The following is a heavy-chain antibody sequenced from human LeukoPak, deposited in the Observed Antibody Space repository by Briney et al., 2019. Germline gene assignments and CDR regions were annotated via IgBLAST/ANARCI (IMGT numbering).Heavy chain of an antibody. J-gene: IGHJ6*03. Sequence: GGSLRLSCAASGFTFSSYGMHWVRQAPGKGLEWVAVICDDGSNKYYADSVKGRFTISRDNSKNTLYLQMNSLRAEDTAVCYCARDTGYSSSWYNYYYYMDVWGKGTTVTVSS. CDR1: GFTFSSYG. CDR2: ICDDGSNK. D-gene: IGHD6-13*01. CDR3: ARDTGYSSSWYNYYYYMDV. V-gene: IGHV3-33*01.